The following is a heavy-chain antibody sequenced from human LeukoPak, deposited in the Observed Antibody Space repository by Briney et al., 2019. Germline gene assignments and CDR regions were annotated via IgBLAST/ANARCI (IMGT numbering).Heavy chain of an antibody. CDR1: GGSLSSYY. CDR3: ARGVYIAAAQYGY. J-gene: IGHJ4*02. V-gene: IGHV4-59*01. CDR2: IYYSGTT. D-gene: IGHD6-13*01. Sequence: SETLSLTCTVSGGSLSSYYWSWIRQPPGKGLEGIGYIYYSGTTNYNPSLKSRVTIFVDTSKNQFSLKLSSVTAADTAVYDCARGVYIAAAQYGYWGQGTLVTVSS.